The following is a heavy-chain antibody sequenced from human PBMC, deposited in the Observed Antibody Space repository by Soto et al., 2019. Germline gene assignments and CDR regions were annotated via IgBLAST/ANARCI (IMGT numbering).Heavy chain of an antibody. Sequence: PGGSVRLSCAASGFSFSDYYMTWIRQAPGKGLEWVSRISNSGEDTNYADSVQGRFTISRDNGENSLYLQMTSLRAEDTAVYYCTRHLRARGIVHVVFDIWGQGTMVTVSS. D-gene: IGHD2-8*01. CDR3: TRHLRARGIVHVVFDI. V-gene: IGHV3-11*06. CDR1: GFSFSDYY. J-gene: IGHJ3*02. CDR2: ISNSGEDT.